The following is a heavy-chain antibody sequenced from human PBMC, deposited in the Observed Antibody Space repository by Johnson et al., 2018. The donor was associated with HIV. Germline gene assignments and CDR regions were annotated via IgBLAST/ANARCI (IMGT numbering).Heavy chain of an antibody. CDR2: IRSKTDGGTT. Sequence: VHLVESGGGLVKPGGSLRLSCAASGFTFNNAWMSWVRQAPGKGLEWLGRIRSKTDGGTTDYAEPVKGRFTISRDDLKNTLYLQMNSLKSEDTAVYYCTALGAAAGDAFDIWCQGTMVTVSS. D-gene: IGHD6-13*01. J-gene: IGHJ3*02. V-gene: IGHV3-15*01. CDR1: GFTFNNAW. CDR3: TALGAAAGDAFDI.